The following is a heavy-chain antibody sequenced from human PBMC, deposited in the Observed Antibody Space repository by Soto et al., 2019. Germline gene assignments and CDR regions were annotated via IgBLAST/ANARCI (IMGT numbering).Heavy chain of an antibody. J-gene: IGHJ4*02. CDR1: GGTFSSYA. CDR3: ARNPEGHVWGSLFY. CDR2: IIPIFGTA. Sequence: VASVKVSCKASGGTFSSYAISWVRQAPGQGLEWMGGIIPIFGTANYAQKFQGRVTITADESTSTAYMELSSLRSEDTAVYYCARNPEGHVWGSLFYWGQGTLVTVSS. D-gene: IGHD3-16*01. V-gene: IGHV1-69*13.